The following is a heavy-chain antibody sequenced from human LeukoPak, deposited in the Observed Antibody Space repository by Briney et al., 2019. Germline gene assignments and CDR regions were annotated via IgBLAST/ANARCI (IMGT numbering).Heavy chain of an antibody. J-gene: IGHJ5*02. V-gene: IGHV1-69-2*01. Sequence: ASVKISCKASGYTFTDYYIHWVQQAPGKGLEWMGRVDPEDGETIYAEKFQGRVTITADTSTDTAYMELSSLRSEDTAVYYCATGMGCSGGTCWVNWFDPWGKGTLVTVPS. CDR3: ATGMGCSGGTCWVNWFDP. CDR1: GYTFTDYY. CDR2: VDPEDGET. D-gene: IGHD2-15*01.